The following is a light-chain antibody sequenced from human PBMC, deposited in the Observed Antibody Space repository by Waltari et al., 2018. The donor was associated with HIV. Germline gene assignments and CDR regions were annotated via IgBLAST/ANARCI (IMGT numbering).Light chain of an antibody. V-gene: IGLV1-47*01. CDR2: RSN. CDR3: AAWDDSLSGWV. J-gene: IGLJ3*02. Sequence: QSVLTQPPSASGTPGQRVTISCSGSTSNIGSNYIYWYQQLPGTAPKLLIYRSNRPPSGGPDLFSGSKSVTAASLAIAGLRSEDEADYSCAAWDDSLSGWVFGGGTKLTVL. CDR1: TSNIGSNY.